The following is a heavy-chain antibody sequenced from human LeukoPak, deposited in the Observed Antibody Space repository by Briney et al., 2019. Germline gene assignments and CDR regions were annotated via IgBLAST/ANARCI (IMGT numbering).Heavy chain of an antibody. D-gene: IGHD6-13*01. J-gene: IGHJ4*02. CDR1: GFTFSSYV. CDR2: IWYDGSNK. Sequence: GGSLRLSCAASGFTFSSYVMHWVRQAPGKGLEWVAVIWYDGSNKYYADSVKGRFTISRDNSKNTLYLQMNSLRAEDTAVHYCARDAGSSSFDYWGQGTLVTVSS. CDR3: ARDAGSSSFDY. V-gene: IGHV3-33*01.